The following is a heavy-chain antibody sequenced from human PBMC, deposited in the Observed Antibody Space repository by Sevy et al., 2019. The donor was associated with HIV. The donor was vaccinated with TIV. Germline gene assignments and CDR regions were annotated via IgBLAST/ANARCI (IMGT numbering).Heavy chain of an antibody. CDR2: ISSSSSTI. CDR3: ARDGALAVVVAATPDYYYGMDV. D-gene: IGHD2-15*01. CDR1: GFTFSSYS. V-gene: IGHV3-48*01. J-gene: IGHJ6*02. Sequence: GGSLRLSCAASGFTFSSYSMNWVRQAPGKGLEWVSYISSSSSTIYYADSVKGRFTSSRDNAKNSLYLQMNSLRAEDTAVYYCARDGALAVVVAATPDYYYGMDVWGQGTTVTVSS.